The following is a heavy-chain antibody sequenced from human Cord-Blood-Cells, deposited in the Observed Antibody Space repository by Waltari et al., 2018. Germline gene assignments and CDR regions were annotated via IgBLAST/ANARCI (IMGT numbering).Heavy chain of an antibody. CDR3: ASGPIAAAGTSYFDL. J-gene: IGHJ2*01. CDR2: INHSGST. Sequence: QVQLQQWGAGLLKPSETLSLTCAVYGGSFSGYYWSWIRQPPGKGLEWIGEINHSGSTNVNPALKSRVTISVDTSKNQFSLKLSSVTAADTAVYYCASGPIAAAGTSYFDLWGRGTLVTVSS. V-gene: IGHV4-34*01. D-gene: IGHD6-13*01. CDR1: GGSFSGYY.